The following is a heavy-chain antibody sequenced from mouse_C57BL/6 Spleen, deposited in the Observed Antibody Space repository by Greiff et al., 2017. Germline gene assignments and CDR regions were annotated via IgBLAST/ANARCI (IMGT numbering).Heavy chain of an antibody. V-gene: IGHV2-9-1*01. Sequence: QVQLKESGPGLVAPSQSLSITCTVSGFSLTSYAISWVRQPPGKGLEWLGVIWTGGGINYNSALKSRLSISKDNSKSQVFLKMNSLQTDDTARYYCARAYSNYNAMDYWGQGTSVTVSS. CDR1: GFSLTSYA. D-gene: IGHD2-5*01. CDR2: IWTGGGI. J-gene: IGHJ4*01. CDR3: ARAYSNYNAMDY.